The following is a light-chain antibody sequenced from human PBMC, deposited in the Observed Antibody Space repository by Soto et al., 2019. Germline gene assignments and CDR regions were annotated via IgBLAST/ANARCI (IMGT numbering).Light chain of an antibody. CDR3: SSYTSRSTLV. Sequence: QSALTQPASVSGSPGQSITISCTGTSSDVGGYNYVSWYPQHPGKAPKLMIYEVSNRPSGVSNRFSGSKSGNTASLTISGLQAEDEADYYCSSYTSRSTLVFGPGTKATVL. CDR2: EVS. CDR1: SSDVGGYNY. V-gene: IGLV2-14*01. J-gene: IGLJ1*01.